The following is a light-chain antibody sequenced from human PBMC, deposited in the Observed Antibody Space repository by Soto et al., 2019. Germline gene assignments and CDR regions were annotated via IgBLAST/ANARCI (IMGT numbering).Light chain of an antibody. V-gene: IGKV3-20*01. CDR3: QQYGGSPRT. CDR2: GAS. Sequence: EIVLTQSPGTLSLSPGERATLSCRASQSVSSSYLTWYQQKPGQAPRLLMYGASSRATGIPDRFSGSGSGTDFTLTISRLEPEEFAVYYCQQYGGSPRTFGQGTKVEIK. CDR1: QSVSSSY. J-gene: IGKJ1*01.